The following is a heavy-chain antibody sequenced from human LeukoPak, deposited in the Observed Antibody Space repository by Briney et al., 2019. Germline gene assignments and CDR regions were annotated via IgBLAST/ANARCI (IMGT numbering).Heavy chain of an antibody. D-gene: IGHD5-24*01. CDR3: ARGRDRSKAGDR. J-gene: IGHJ5*02. V-gene: IGHV4-34*01. Sequence: SETLSLTCTVYGGSCDDYYCSWIRQPPGKGLEWIGEIHPSGIFYYNSSLVSRVTISIDTSKSQFSLRLTSVTAADTAFYYCARGRDRSKAGDRWGQGSLVTVSS. CDR1: GGSCDDYY. CDR2: IHPSGIF.